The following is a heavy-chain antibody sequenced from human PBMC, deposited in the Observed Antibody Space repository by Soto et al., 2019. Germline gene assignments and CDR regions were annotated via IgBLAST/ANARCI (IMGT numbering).Heavy chain of an antibody. V-gene: IGHV3-23*01. CDR2: TMRDGRS. J-gene: IGHJ4*03. CDR3: AKDVEGCSSDCPGYFDY. Sequence: PGGSLRLSCAVSGFTLSTYSLSWVRQAPGKGLEWLSATMRDGRSHYADSVRGRFTVSRDNSKNTVYLQLNSLGDDDTAVYYCAKDVEGCSSDCPGYFDYWGQGT. D-gene: IGHD2-21*01. CDR1: GFTLSTYS.